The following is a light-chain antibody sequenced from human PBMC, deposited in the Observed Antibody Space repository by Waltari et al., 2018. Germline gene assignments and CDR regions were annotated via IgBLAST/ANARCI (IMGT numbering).Light chain of an antibody. CDR1: SSAVGGYNT. V-gene: IGLV2-14*01. CDR2: EVS. CDR3: SSYTSSISLA. J-gene: IGLJ2*01. Sequence: QSALTPPASVSGSPGQSITISCTGTSSAVGGYNTVSWYHQNPGRAPKLLIYEVSNRPSGVSNRFSGSKSGNTSSLTISGLQAEDEADYYCSSYTSSISLAFGGGTKLTVL.